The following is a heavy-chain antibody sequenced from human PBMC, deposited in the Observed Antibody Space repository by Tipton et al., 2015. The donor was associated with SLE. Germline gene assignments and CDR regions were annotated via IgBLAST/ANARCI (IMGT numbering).Heavy chain of an antibody. CDR3: ARALQNYFDY. J-gene: IGHJ4*02. CDR1: GGSFSGYY. V-gene: IGHV4-34*01. CDR2: INHSGST. Sequence: TLSLTCAVYGGSFSGYYWSWIRQPPGKGLEWIGEINHSGSTNYNPPLKSRVTISVDTSKNQFSLKLSSVTAADTAVYYCARALQNYFDYWGQGTLVTVSS.